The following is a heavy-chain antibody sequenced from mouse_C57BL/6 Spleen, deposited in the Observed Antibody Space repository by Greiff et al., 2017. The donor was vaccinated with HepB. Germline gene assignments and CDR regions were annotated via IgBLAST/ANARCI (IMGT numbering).Heavy chain of an antibody. Sequence: DVMLVESGGGLVKPGGSLKLSCAASGFTFSDYGMHWVRQAPEKGLEWVAYISSGSSTIYYADTVKGRFTISRDNAKNTLFLQMTSLRSEDTAMYYCARRATGRGWYFDVWGTGTTVTVSS. J-gene: IGHJ1*03. CDR2: ISSGSSTI. D-gene: IGHD4-1*02. CDR3: ARRATGRGWYFDV. CDR1: GFTFSDYG. V-gene: IGHV5-17*01.